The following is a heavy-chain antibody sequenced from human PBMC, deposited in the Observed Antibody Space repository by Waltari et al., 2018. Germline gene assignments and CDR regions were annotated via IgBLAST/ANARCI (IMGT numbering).Heavy chain of an antibody. V-gene: IGHV1-69*08. J-gene: IGHJ4*02. CDR3: ARVGRTTYYYGSGPYYFDY. CDR2: IIPIFGTA. CDR1: GGPFSSYA. D-gene: IGHD3-10*01. Sequence: QVQLVQSGAEVKKPGSSVKVSCKASGGPFSSYAISWVRQAPGQGLEWMGRIIPIFGTANYAQKFQGRVTITADKSTSTAYMELSSLRSEDTAVYYCARVGRTTYYYGSGPYYFDYWGQGTLVTVSS.